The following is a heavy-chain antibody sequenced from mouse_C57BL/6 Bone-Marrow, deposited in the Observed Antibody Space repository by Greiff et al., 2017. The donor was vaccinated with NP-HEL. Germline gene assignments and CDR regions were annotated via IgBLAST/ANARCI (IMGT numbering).Heavy chain of an antibody. V-gene: IGHV5-4*03. CDR3: ARAITTVVAPYYYAMDY. D-gene: IGHD1-1*01. CDR2: ISDGGSYT. Sequence: EVMLVESGGGLVKPGGSLKLSCAASGFTFSSYAMSWVRQTPEKRLEWVATISDGGSYTYYPDNVKGRFTISRDNAKNNLYLQMSHLKSEDTAMYYCARAITTVVAPYYYAMDYWGQGTSVTVSS. J-gene: IGHJ4*01. CDR1: GFTFSSYA.